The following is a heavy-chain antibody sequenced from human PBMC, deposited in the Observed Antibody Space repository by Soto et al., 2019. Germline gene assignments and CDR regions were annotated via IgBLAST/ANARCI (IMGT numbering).Heavy chain of an antibody. D-gene: IGHD3-9*01. Sequence: GASVKVSCKASGYTFIDYYMHLVRQAPGQGFEWMGRISPRSGGTNYAQKFQGRVTMTWDTSLNTAYMELSSLISEDTAVYYCARPPGYISDWYYFDLWGQGTLVTVSS. V-gene: IGHV1-2*02. CDR2: ISPRSGGT. J-gene: IGHJ4*02. CDR1: GYTFIDYY. CDR3: ARPPGYISDWYYFDL.